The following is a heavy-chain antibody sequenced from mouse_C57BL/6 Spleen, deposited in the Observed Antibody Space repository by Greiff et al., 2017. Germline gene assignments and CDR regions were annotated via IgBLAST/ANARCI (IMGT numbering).Heavy chain of an antibody. CDR2: IDPSDSYT. CDR1: GYTFTSYW. CDR3: ARSAYYGNLFDY. Sequence: QVQLQQPGAELVRPGTSVKLSCKASGYTFTSYWMHWVKQRPGQGLEWIGVIDPSDSYTNYNQKFKGKATLTVDTSSSTAYMQLSSLTSEGSAVYYCARSAYYGNLFDYWGQGTTLTVSS. D-gene: IGHD2-10*01. J-gene: IGHJ2*01. V-gene: IGHV1-59*01.